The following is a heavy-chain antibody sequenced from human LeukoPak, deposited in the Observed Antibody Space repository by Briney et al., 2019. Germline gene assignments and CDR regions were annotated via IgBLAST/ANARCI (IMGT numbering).Heavy chain of an antibody. D-gene: IGHD5-12*01. Sequence: PSETLSVTCTVSGGSIRSRNYYWDWIRQPPGKGLEWIGNFYDSGSTYYNPSLKSRVTVSGDTSKNQFSLKLTSVTAADTAVYYCARHTRPGCSGYENAFDIWGQGNMVTVSS. CDR1: GGSIRSRNYY. CDR2: FYDSGST. CDR3: ARHTRPGCSGYENAFDI. V-gene: IGHV4-39*01. J-gene: IGHJ3*02.